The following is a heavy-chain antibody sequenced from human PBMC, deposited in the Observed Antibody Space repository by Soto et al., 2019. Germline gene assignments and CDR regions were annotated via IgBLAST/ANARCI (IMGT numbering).Heavy chain of an antibody. Sequence: EVQVLESGGGLVQPGGSLRLSCAASGFTFSSYAMTWVRQAPEKGLEWVSSIGSDFGTYYADSVKGRFTISRDNSKNTLYLHMNCLRAEDTAMYHCAKGGIGETGGLDYWGQGSLVTVSS. V-gene: IGHV3-23*01. J-gene: IGHJ4*02. CDR3: AKGGIGETGGLDY. CDR2: IGSDFGT. CDR1: GFTFSSYA. D-gene: IGHD1-26*01.